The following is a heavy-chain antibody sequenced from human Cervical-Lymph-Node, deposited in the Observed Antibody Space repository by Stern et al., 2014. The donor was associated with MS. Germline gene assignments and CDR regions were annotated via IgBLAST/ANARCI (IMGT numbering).Heavy chain of an antibody. CDR3: ARTDYYGSDVAMGNFDY. CDR2: INYSGSA. CDR1: GVSISSYY. Sequence: VKLLEYGPGLVKPSETLTLNCTVSGVSISSYYWSWIRQPPGTGLEWIGYINYSGSANYNTSLKIRATLSVDTSKNQFSLKLSSVTAADTAVYYCARTDYYGSDVAMGNFDYWGQGTLATVSS. V-gene: IGHV4-59*01. D-gene: IGHD3-10*01. J-gene: IGHJ4*02.